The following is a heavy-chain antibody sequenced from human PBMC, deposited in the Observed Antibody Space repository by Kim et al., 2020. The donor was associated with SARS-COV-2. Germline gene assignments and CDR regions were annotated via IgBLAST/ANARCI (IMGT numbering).Heavy chain of an antibody. V-gene: IGHV3-30*02. J-gene: IGHJ3*01. Sequence: ADAVKGRFTLYRDTSKNTLYLQMNSLRAEDTAVYYCAKDSGDYGDFDAFDLWGQGTMVIVSP. CDR3: AKDSGDYGDFDAFDL. D-gene: IGHD4-17*01.